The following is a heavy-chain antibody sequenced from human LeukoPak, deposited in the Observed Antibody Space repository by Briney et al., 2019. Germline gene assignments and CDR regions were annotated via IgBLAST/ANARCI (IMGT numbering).Heavy chain of an antibody. CDR3: ARSCSVTSCPFDY. CDR2: IYYSGST. V-gene: IGHV4-59*08. CDR1: GGSISTYY. Sequence: SETLSLTCTVSGGSISTYYWSWIRQPPGKGLEWIGYIYYSGSTNYNPSLKSRVTISVDTSKNQFSLKLSSVTAADTAVYYCARSCSVTSCPFDYWGQGTLVTVSS. J-gene: IGHJ4*02. D-gene: IGHD2-2*01.